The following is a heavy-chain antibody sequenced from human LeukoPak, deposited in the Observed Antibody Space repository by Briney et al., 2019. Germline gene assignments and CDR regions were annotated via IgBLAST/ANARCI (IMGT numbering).Heavy chain of an antibody. CDR2: IYYSGST. J-gene: IGHJ5*02. V-gene: IGHV4-39*07. Sequence: SETLSLTSTVSGGSISSSSYYWGWIRQPPGKGLEWIGSIYYSGSTYYNPSLKSRVTISVDTSKNQFSLKLSSVTAADTAVYYCARVSRVAAGTSNWFDPWGQGTLVTVSS. D-gene: IGHD6-13*01. CDR1: GGSISSSSYY. CDR3: ARVSRVAAGTSNWFDP.